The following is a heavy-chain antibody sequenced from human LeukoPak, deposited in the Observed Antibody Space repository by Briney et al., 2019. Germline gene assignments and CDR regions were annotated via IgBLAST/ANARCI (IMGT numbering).Heavy chain of an antibody. CDR1: GFTFSSCS. CDR2: ISSSSSTI. J-gene: IGHJ4*02. Sequence: GGSLRLSCAASGFTFSSCSMNWVRHAPGKGLEWVSYISSSSSTIYYADSVKGGFTISRDNAKNSLYLQMNSLRAEDTAVYYCASHFLYDFWSGYYNSDDYWGQGTLVTVSS. V-gene: IGHV3-48*01. CDR3: ASHFLYDFWSGYYNSDDY. D-gene: IGHD3-3*01.